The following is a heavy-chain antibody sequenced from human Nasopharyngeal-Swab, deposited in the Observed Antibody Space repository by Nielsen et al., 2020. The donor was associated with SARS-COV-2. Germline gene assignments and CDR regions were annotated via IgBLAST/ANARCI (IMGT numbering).Heavy chain of an antibody. V-gene: IGHV4-34*01. CDR3: ARARRPSSMVRHRLNWFDP. Sequence: SETLSLTCAVYGGSFSGYSWSWIRQPPAKGLEWIGEINHSGSTNYNPSLKSRVTISVDTSKNQFSLKLSSVSVADTAVYYCARARRPSSMVRHRLNWFDPWGQGTLVTVSS. D-gene: IGHD3-10*01. CDR2: INHSGST. J-gene: IGHJ5*02. CDR1: GGSFSGYS.